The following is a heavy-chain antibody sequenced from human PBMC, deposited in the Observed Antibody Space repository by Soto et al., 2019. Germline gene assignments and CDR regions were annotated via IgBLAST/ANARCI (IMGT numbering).Heavy chain of an antibody. D-gene: IGHD6-19*01. CDR1: GGSISSGGYS. J-gene: IGHJ4*02. Sequence: QLQLQESGSGLVKPSQTLSLTCAVSGGSISSGGYSWSWIRQPPGKGLEWIGYIYHSGSTYYNPSLKSRVPTPVDRSKNQFSLKLSSVTAADTAVYYCARAGGLGAVAADYWGQGTLVTVSS. V-gene: IGHV4-30-2*01. CDR3: ARAGGLGAVAADY. CDR2: IYHSGST.